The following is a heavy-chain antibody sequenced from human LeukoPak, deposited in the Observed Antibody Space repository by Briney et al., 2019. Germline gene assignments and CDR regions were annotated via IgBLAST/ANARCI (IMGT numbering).Heavy chain of an antibody. Sequence: GASVKVSFTSSGYTFTGYYLHWVRQAPGQALEWMGWINPNIGATMYAQKFQGRVTMTRDTSISTAYMELNSLRSDDTAVYYCARDRVGSGWPRPFYFQNWGQGTLVTVSS. J-gene: IGHJ1*01. CDR2: INPNIGAT. CDR1: GYTFTGYY. CDR3: ARDRVGSGWPRPFYFQN. V-gene: IGHV1-2*02. D-gene: IGHD6-19*01.